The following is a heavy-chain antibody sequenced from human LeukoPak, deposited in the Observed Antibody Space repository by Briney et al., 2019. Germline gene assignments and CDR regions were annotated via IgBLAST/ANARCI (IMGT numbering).Heavy chain of an antibody. CDR1: GYRLTELS. D-gene: IGHD3-10*01. J-gene: IGHJ4*02. CDR3: VTIPEDSGVDY. Sequence: ASVEVSCKVSGYRLTELSMHWVRQAPGKGLEWMGGFDPEDGEAIYAQKFQGRVTMTEDTSTDTVHMELSSLRFEDTAVYYCVTIPEDSGVDYWGQGTLVIVSS. V-gene: IGHV1-24*01. CDR2: FDPEDGEA.